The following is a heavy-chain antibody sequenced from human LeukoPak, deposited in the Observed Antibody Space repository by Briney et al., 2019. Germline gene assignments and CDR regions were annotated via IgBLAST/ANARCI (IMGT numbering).Heavy chain of an antibody. CDR1: GYSLTSYW. Sequence: GESLKISRKASGYSLTSYWIAWVRQMPGKGLEWMGIIYPGDSDTRYSPSFQGQVTISADKSMSTAYLQWSSPKASDTAMYYCARHFRSNGDYGPPDYWGQGTLVTVSS. J-gene: IGHJ4*02. V-gene: IGHV5-51*01. CDR2: IYPGDSDT. CDR3: ARHFRSNGDYGPPDY. D-gene: IGHD4-17*01.